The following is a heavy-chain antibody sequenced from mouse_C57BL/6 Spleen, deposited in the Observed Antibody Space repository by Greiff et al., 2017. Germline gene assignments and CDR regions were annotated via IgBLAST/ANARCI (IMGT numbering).Heavy chain of an antibody. CDR3: AAYGYDRYFDV. CDR1: GFSLSTSGMG. D-gene: IGHD2-2*01. Sequence: QVQLKESGPGILQSSQTLSLTCSFSGFSLSTSGMGVSWIRQPSGKGLEWLAYIYWDDDKRYNPSLKSRLTISKDTSRNQVFLKITSVDTADTATYYCAAYGYDRYFDVWGTGTTVTVSS. CDR2: IYWDDDK. V-gene: IGHV8-12*01. J-gene: IGHJ1*03.